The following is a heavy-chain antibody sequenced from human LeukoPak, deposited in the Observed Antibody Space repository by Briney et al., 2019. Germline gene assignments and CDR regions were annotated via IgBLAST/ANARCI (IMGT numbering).Heavy chain of an antibody. D-gene: IGHD2-15*01. V-gene: IGHV1-69*04. Sequence: GSSVKVSCKASGGTFSSYAISWVRQAPGQGLEWMGRIIPILGIANYAQKFQGRVTITADKSTSTAYMELSSLRSEDTAVYCCARDRDIVAVAPKAFDIWGQGTMVTVSS. CDR2: IIPILGIA. CDR1: GGTFSSYA. J-gene: IGHJ3*02. CDR3: ARDRDIVAVAPKAFDI.